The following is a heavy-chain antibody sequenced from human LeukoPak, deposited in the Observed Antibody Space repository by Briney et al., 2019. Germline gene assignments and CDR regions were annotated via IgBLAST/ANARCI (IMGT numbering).Heavy chain of an antibody. D-gene: IGHD3-10*01. Sequence: GGSLRLSCAASGFIFSNGWMNWVRQAPGKGLEWVGRVKSKTDGGTTEYAAPVKGRFSISRDDSKNTLYLQMNGLKTEDTAMYYCTTEGRDYHFDYWGQGTLVTVSS. CDR1: GFIFSNGW. J-gene: IGHJ4*02. CDR3: TTEGRDYHFDY. CDR2: VKSKTDGGTT. V-gene: IGHV3-15*01.